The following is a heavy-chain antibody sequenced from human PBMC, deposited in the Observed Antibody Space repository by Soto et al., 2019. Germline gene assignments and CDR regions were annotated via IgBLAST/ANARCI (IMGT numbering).Heavy chain of an antibody. V-gene: IGHV3-21*01. D-gene: IGHD3-10*01. CDR3: ARQALMARGVDNHDAFDI. Sequence: GGSLRLSCAASGFTFSSYSMNWVRQAPGKGLEWVSSISSSSSYIYYADSVKGRFTISRDNAKNSLYLQMNSLRAEDTAVYYCARQALMARGVDNHDAFDIWGQGTMVTVSS. J-gene: IGHJ3*02. CDR1: GFTFSSYS. CDR2: ISSSSSYI.